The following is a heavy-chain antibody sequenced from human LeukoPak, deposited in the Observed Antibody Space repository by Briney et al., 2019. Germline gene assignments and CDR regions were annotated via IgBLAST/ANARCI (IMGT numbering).Heavy chain of an antibody. CDR1: GGSISSYY. J-gene: IGHJ3*02. CDR2: IYTSGST. CDR3: ARDGSGYYDSSGYYYLDAFDI. D-gene: IGHD3-22*01. Sequence: PSETLSLTCTVSGGSISSYYWSWIRRPAGKGLEWIGRIYTSGSTNYNPSLKSRVTMSVDTSKNQFSLKLSSVTAADTAVYYCARDGSGYYDSSGYYYLDAFDIWGQGTMVTVSS. V-gene: IGHV4-4*07.